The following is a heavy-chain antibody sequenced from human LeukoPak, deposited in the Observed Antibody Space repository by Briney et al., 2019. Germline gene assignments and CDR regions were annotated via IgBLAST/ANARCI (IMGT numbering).Heavy chain of an antibody. CDR1: GFTFSSYA. CDR2: ISYDGSNK. V-gene: IGHV3-30*14. J-gene: IGHJ4*02. Sequence: PGGSLRLSCAASGFTFSSYAMHWVRQAPGKGLEWVAAISYDGSNKYYADSVKGRFTISRDNSKNTLYLQMSSLRADDTAVYYCVRGTGYWGQGTLVTVSS. CDR3: VRGTGY.